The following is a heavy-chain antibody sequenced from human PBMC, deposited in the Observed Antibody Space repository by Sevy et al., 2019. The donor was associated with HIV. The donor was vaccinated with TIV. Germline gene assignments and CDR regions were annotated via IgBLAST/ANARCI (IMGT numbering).Heavy chain of an antibody. J-gene: IGHJ6*02. D-gene: IGHD6-13*01. Sequence: GGSLRLSCAASGFTFSSYAMSWVRQAPGKGLEWVSAISGSGGSTYYEDSVKGRFTISRDNSKNTLYLKMNSLRAEDTAVYYCAKDSLEQLVPGYYYYGMDVWGQGTTVTVSS. V-gene: IGHV3-23*01. CDR3: AKDSLEQLVPGYYYYGMDV. CDR1: GFTFSSYA. CDR2: ISGSGGST.